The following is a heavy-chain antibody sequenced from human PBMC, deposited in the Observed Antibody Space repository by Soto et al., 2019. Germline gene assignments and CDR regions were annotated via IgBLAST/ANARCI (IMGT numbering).Heavy chain of an antibody. CDR1: VFTFSSYG. D-gene: IGHD6-13*01. J-gene: IGHJ4*02. CDR2: IWYDGSNK. V-gene: IGHV3-33*01. Sequence: PGWALRLSCASSVFTFSSYGMQWVRHAPGKGLEWVAVIWYDGSNKYYADSVKGRFTISRDNSKNTLYLQMNSLRAEDTAVYYCARGYSSSWYDSDYWGQGTLVTVSS. CDR3: ARGYSSSWYDSDY.